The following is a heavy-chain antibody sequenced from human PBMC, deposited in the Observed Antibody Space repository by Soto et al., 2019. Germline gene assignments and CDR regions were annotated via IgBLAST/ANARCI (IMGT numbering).Heavy chain of an antibody. D-gene: IGHD6-19*01. Sequence: QVQLQESGPGRVKPSETLTLPCTVSGVPVRSVNYYWGWVRQPPGKGLEWVGYISDDGTTNYNPSLRSRVTISLDASNNQYSLKLSSVTTVDTAVYYCAREVTVPGRFGYWGQGTLVTVSS. J-gene: IGHJ4*02. CDR3: AREVTVPGRFGY. CDR2: ISDDGTT. CDR1: GVPVRSVNYY. V-gene: IGHV4-61*01.